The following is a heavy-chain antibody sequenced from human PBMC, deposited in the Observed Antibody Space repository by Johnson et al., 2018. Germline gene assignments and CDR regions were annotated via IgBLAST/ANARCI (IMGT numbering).Heavy chain of an antibody. CDR2: ISSSSSYI. V-gene: IGHV3-21*01. Sequence: VQLVQSGGGLVKPGGSLRLSCAASGFTFRSYSMNWVRQAPGKWLEWVSSISSSSSYIYYAASVKGRFPISRDNAKNSLYLQMNSLRAEDTAVYFCARDLIVVVRFGAFDIWGQGTMVTVSS. D-gene: IGHD2-21*01. CDR3: ARDLIVVVRFGAFDI. J-gene: IGHJ3*02. CDR1: GFTFRSYS.